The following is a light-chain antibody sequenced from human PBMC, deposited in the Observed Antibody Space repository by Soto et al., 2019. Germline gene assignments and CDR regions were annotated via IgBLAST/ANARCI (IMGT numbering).Light chain of an antibody. CDR1: QSVYSY. Sequence: EVVLTQSPATLSLSPGESATLSCRASQSVYSYLAWYQQKHGQPPRLPISDVSNRATGIPARFSGSGYGTDFTLTISNLEPEDFAVYYGQHRNDWPFTFGGETKVEIK. J-gene: IGKJ4*01. CDR3: QHRNDWPFT. CDR2: DVS. V-gene: IGKV3-11*01.